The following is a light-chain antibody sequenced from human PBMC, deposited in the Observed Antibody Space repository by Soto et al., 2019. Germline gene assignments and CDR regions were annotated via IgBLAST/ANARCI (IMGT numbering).Light chain of an antibody. CDR3: QQYNNWPPT. J-gene: IGKJ3*01. CDR1: QSVSSTY. V-gene: IGKV3-15*01. CDR2: GAS. Sequence: ESVLTQSPGTLSLSPGERATLSCRASQSVSSTYLAWYQQKPGQAPRLLIYGASSRATGIPARFSGSGSGTEFTLTISSLQSDDFAVYYCQQYNNWPPTFGPGTKVDIK.